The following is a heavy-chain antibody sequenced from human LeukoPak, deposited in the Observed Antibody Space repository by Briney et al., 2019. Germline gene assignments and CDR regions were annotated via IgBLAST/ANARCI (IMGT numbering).Heavy chain of an antibody. V-gene: IGHV3-30*02. CDR3: AKDSSSWSDLVYYYYYMDV. CDR1: GFTFSSYG. J-gene: IGHJ6*03. D-gene: IGHD6-13*01. CDR2: IRYGGSNK. Sequence: PGGSLRLSCAASGFTFSSYGMHWVRQAPGKGLEWVAFIRYGGSNKYYADSVKGRFTISRDNSKNTLYLQMNSLRAEDTAVYYCAKDSSSWSDLVYYYYYMDVWGKGTTVTISS.